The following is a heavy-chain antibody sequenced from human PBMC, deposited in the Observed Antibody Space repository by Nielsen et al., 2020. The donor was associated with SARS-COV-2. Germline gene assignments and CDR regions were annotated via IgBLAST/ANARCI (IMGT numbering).Heavy chain of an antibody. V-gene: IGHV1-2*06. CDR2: INPNSGGT. Sequence: ASVKVSCKASGYTFTGYYMHWVRQAPGQGLEWMGRINPNSGGTNYAQKFQGRVTMTRDTSISTAYMELSSLRSEDTAVYYCARDSISLGELSGYLDYWGQGTLVTVSS. J-gene: IGHJ4*02. CDR3: ARDSISLGELSGYLDY. D-gene: IGHD3-10*01. CDR1: GYTFTGYY.